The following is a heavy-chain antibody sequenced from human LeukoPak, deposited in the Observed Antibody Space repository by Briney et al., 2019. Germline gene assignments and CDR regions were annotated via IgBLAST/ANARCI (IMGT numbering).Heavy chain of an antibody. Sequence: ASVKISCKASGYTFTGYYMHWVRQDPGQGLEWMGWISAYNGNTNYAQKFQGRVTITTDTSTSTAYMELRSRRSDDTAVYYYARGYGEQLLLRFDPWGEGTLVTVSS. D-gene: IGHD2-15*01. CDR1: GYTFTGYY. V-gene: IGHV1-18*04. CDR3: ARGYGEQLLLRFDP. J-gene: IGHJ5*02. CDR2: ISAYNGNT.